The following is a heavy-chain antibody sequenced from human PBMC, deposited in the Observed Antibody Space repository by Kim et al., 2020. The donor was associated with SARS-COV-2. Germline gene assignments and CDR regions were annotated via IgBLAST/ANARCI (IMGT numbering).Heavy chain of an antibody. CDR2: ISYDGSNK. Sequence: GGSLRLSCAASGFTFSSYAMHWVRQAPGKGLEWVAVISYDGSNKYYADSVKGRFTISRDNSKNTLYLQMNSLRAEDTAVYYCARGCGVPAAMCHYYGMDVWGQGTTVTVSS. D-gene: IGHD2-2*01. V-gene: IGHV3-30-3*01. CDR1: GFTFSSYA. J-gene: IGHJ6*02. CDR3: ARGCGVPAAMCHYYGMDV.